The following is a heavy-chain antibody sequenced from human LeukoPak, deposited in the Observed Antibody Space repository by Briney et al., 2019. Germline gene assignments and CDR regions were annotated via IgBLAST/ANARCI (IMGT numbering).Heavy chain of an antibody. CDR2: ISSSSSYI. CDR1: GFTFSSYS. D-gene: IGHD2-21*02. V-gene: IGHV3-21*04. CDR3: ARAWGRDYYFDY. Sequence: GGSLRLSCAASGFTFSSYSMNWVRQAPGKGLEWVSSISSSSSYIYYADSVKGRFTISRDNSKNTLYLQMNSLRAEDTAVYYCARAWGRDYYFDYWGQGTLVTVSS. J-gene: IGHJ4*02.